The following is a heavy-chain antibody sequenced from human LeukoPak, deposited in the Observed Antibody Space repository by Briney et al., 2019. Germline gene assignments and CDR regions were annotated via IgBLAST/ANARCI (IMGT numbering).Heavy chain of an antibody. CDR3: ARDSDSYSSSWYDGMDV. V-gene: IGHV1-18*01. Sequence: ASVKVSCKASGYTFTSYAMHWVRQAPGQGLEWMGWISAYNGNTNYAQKLQGRVTMTTDTSTSTAYMELRSLRSDDTAVYYCARDSDSYSSSWYDGMDVWGQGTTVTVSS. J-gene: IGHJ6*02. CDR2: ISAYNGNT. CDR1: GYTFTSYA. D-gene: IGHD6-13*01.